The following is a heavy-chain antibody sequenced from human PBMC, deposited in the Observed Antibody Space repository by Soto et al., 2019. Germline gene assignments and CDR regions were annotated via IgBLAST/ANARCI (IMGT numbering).Heavy chain of an antibody. Sequence: GGSLRLSCAASGFTFSSYAMHWVRQAPGKGLEWVAVISYDGSNKYYADSVKGRFTISRDNSKNTLYLQMNSLRAEDTAVYYCARGGAVAGQYYYYYGMDVWGQGTTVTVSS. D-gene: IGHD6-19*01. CDR3: ARGGAVAGQYYYYYGMDV. CDR1: GFTFSSYA. J-gene: IGHJ6*02. V-gene: IGHV3-30-3*01. CDR2: ISYDGSNK.